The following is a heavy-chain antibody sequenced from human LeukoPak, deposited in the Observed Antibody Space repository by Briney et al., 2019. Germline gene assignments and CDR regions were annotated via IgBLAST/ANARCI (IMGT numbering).Heavy chain of an antibody. Sequence: GGSLRLSCAASGFTFSDYYMSWIRQAPGKGLEWLSYISSSGSTIYYADSVKGRFTISRDNAKNSLYLQMNSLRAEDTAVYYCARRAYCSGGSCYGDYYYYYMDVWGKGTTVTISS. J-gene: IGHJ6*03. D-gene: IGHD2-15*01. CDR1: GFTFSDYY. CDR2: ISSSGSTI. V-gene: IGHV3-11*01. CDR3: ARRAYCSGGSCYGDYYYYYMDV.